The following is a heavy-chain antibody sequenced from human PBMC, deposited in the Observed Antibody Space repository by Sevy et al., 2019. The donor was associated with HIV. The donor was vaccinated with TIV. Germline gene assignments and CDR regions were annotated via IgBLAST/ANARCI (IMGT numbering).Heavy chain of an antibody. Sequence: GGSLRLSCAASGFTFSSYWMSWVRQAPGKGLEWVANIKQDGSEKYYVDSVKGRFTISRDNAKNSLYLQMNSLRAEDTAVYYCARDKEYSGYDYLDAFDIWGQGTMVTVSS. CDR3: ARDKEYSGYDYLDAFDI. CDR1: GFTFSSYW. D-gene: IGHD5-12*01. J-gene: IGHJ3*02. V-gene: IGHV3-7*01. CDR2: IKQDGSEK.